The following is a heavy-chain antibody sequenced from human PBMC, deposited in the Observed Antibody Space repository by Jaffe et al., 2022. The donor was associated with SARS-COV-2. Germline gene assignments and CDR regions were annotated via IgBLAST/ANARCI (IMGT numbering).Heavy chain of an antibody. CDR1: GFTFSTYT. CDR3: ARDRFGDYAFEN. CDR2: ISSSGTYM. V-gene: IGHV3-21*01. J-gene: IGHJ4*02. Sequence: EVQLVESGGGLVKPGGSLRLSCATSGFTFSTYTLNWVRQAPGKGLEWVSSISSSGTYMSYAESLKDRFTISRDSAKNSLYLQMNSLRAEDTAVYYCARDRFGDYAFENWGQGTLVTVSS. D-gene: IGHD4-17*01.